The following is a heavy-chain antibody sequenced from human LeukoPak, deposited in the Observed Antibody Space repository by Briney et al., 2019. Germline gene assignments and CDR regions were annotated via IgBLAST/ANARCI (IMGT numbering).Heavy chain of an antibody. J-gene: IGHJ4*02. CDR1: GFTFSSYG. D-gene: IGHD3-22*01. CDR2: ISYDGSNK. Sequence: PGGSLRLSCAASGFTFSSYGMHWVRQAPGKGLEWVAIISYDGSNKNYADSVKGRFTVSRDNSKNTVNLQMNGLRPEDTAVYYCAKGDYYDSNGYFDYFDYWGQGTLVTVSS. V-gene: IGHV3-30*18. CDR3: AKGDYYDSNGYFDYFDY.